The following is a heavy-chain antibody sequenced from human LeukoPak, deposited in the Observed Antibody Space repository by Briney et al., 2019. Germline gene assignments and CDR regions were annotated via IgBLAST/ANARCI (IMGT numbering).Heavy chain of an antibody. CDR1: GFTFTSCS. Sequence: PGGSLRLSCAASGFTFTSCSMNWVRQAPGKELEWVSYISSSDSTIYCADSVKGRFTISRDNAKNSLYLQMNSLRAGDTAVYYCARTIEMATISYFDYWGQGTLVTVSS. CDR2: ISSSDSTI. J-gene: IGHJ4*02. CDR3: ARTIEMATISYFDY. V-gene: IGHV3-48*04. D-gene: IGHD5-24*01.